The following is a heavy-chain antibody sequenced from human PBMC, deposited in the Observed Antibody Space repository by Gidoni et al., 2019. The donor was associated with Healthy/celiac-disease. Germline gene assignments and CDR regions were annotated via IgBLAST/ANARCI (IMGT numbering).Heavy chain of an antibody. V-gene: IGHV4-34*01. Sequence: QVQLQQWGAGLLKPSETLSLTCAVYGGSFSGYYWSWIRQPPGKGLEWIGEINHSGSTNYNPSLKSRVTILVDTSKNQFSLKLSSVTAADTAVYYCARDGHSSSSAFDIWGQGTMVTVSS. J-gene: IGHJ3*02. D-gene: IGHD6-13*01. CDR2: INHSGST. CDR1: GGSFSGYY. CDR3: ARDGHSSSSAFDI.